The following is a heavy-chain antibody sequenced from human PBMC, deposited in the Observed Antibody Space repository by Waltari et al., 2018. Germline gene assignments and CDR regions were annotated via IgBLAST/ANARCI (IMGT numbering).Heavy chain of an antibody. J-gene: IGHJ4*02. V-gene: IGHV6-1*01. CDR3: AREDAAAAVTFDC. D-gene: IGHD6-13*01. CDR1: CDSVSSNSAS. CDR2: TYYRSKWYN. Sequence: QVQLQQSGPGLVQPSQSLSLTCAISCDSVSSNSASWNWFRQSPSRGLEWLGRTYYRSKWYNDYAVSVKSRITINPDTSKNQFSLQLNSVTPEDTAVYYCAREDAAAAVTFDCWGQGTLVTVSS.